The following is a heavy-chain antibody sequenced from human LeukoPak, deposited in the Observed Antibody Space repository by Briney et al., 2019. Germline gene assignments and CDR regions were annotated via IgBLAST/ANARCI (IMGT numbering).Heavy chain of an antibody. CDR2: ISSSSSYI. CDR3: AGLVPAADY. J-gene: IGHJ4*02. Sequence: GGSLRLSCAASGFTFNSYGMSWVRQAPGKGLEWVSSISSSSSYIYYADSVKGRFTISRDNAKNSLYLQMNSLRAEDTAVYYCAGLVPAADYWGQGTLVTVSS. D-gene: IGHD2-2*01. V-gene: IGHV3-21*01. CDR1: GFTFNSYG.